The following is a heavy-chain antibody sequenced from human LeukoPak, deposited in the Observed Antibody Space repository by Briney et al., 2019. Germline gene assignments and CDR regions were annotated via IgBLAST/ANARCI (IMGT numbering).Heavy chain of an antibody. CDR3: ARGIVAVAGPNWFDP. D-gene: IGHD6-19*01. CDR1: GGSISNKY. V-gene: IGHV4-59*12. J-gene: IGHJ5*02. Sequence: PSETLSLTCTVSGGSISNKYWSWIRQPPGKGLEWIGYIYYSGSTNYNPSLKSRVTILVDTSKNQSSLKLSSVTAADTAVYYCARGIVAVAGPNWFDPWGQGTLVTVSS. CDR2: IYYSGST.